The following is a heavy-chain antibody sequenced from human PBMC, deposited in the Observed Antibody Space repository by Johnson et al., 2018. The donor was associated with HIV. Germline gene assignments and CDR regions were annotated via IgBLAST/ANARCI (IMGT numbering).Heavy chain of an antibody. CDR2: IYSGGST. V-gene: IGHV3-53*01. CDR3: ARDPRITMVNDAFDI. Sequence: VQLVESGGGLIQPGGSLRLSCAASGFTVSSNYMSWVRQAPGKGLEWVSVIYSGGSTYYADSMKGRFTISRDNSKNTLYLQMNSLRAEDTAVYYCARDPRITMVNDAFDIWGQGTMATVSS. J-gene: IGHJ3*02. CDR1: GFTVSSNY. D-gene: IGHD3-10*01.